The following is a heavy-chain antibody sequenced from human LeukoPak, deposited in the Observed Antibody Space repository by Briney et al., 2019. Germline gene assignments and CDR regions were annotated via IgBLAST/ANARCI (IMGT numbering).Heavy chain of an antibody. CDR3: ARCAVAAAGDY. CDR1: GLTFSSYW. Sequence: GGSLRLSCAASGLTFSSYWMSWVRQAPGKRPERVANIKPDGSGKYYVDSVKGRFTISRDNAENSLFLHMNSLRAEDTAVYYCARCAVAAAGDYWGRGTLVTVSS. V-gene: IGHV3-7*01. D-gene: IGHD6-13*01. CDR2: IKPDGSGK. J-gene: IGHJ4*02.